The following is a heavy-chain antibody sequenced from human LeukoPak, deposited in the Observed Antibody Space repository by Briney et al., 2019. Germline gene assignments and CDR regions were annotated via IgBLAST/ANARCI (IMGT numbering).Heavy chain of an antibody. J-gene: IGHJ3*02. CDR3: ATGFLTGDALDI. CDR1: GFTFSSYG. D-gene: IGHD1-20*01. V-gene: IGHV3-30*03. Sequence: GRSLRLSCAASGFTFSSYGMHWVRQAPGKGLEWVAVISFDASNKYYADSVKGRFTISRDNSKNTLYLQMNSLRAEDAAVYYCATGFLTGDALDIWGQGTMVTVSS. CDR2: ISFDASNK.